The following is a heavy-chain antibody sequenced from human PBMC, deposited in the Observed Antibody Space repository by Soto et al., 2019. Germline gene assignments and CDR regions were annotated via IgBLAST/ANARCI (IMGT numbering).Heavy chain of an antibody. J-gene: IGHJ4*02. D-gene: IGHD6-13*01. CDR2: IRGSGAGT. CDR3: AKGFGISWQYYFDY. CDR1: GFTFNPYA. V-gene: IGHV3-23*01. Sequence: EVQLLESGGGLAQPGGSLRLSCAASGFTFNPYAMNWVRQAPGKGLEWVSTIRGSGAGTYYADSVKGRFTISRDNSKNTLYLQMNGLRAEDTAVYFCAKGFGISWQYYFDYWGQGTLVTVSS.